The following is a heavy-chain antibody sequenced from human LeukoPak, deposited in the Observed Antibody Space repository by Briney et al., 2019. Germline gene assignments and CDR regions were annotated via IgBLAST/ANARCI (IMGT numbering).Heavy chain of an antibody. CDR3: AKDKGNDYSSFDY. Sequence: PGGSLRLSCAASGFTFSSYAMHWVRQAPGKGLEWVAVISYDGSNKYYADSVKGRFTISRDNSKNTLYLQMNSLRAEDTAVYYCAKDKGNDYSSFDYWGQGTLVTVSS. CDR2: ISYDGSNK. J-gene: IGHJ4*02. CDR1: GFTFSSYA. D-gene: IGHD4-11*01. V-gene: IGHV3-30*04.